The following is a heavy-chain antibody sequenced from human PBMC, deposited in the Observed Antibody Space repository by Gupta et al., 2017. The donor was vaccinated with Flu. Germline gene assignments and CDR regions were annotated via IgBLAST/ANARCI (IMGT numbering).Heavy chain of an antibody. CDR2: FYYSGET. CDR3: ARRLQKGRIAVAGGFEY. CDR1: GDSLSSYSFY. D-gene: IGHD6-13*01. Sequence: QLQESGPGLVKPSETLSLSCTVSGDSLSSYSFYWGWIRQPPGKGPEWIGSFYYSGETYYTPSLTSRVTISVDTAKNRFSLRLSSVTAAETAIYYWARRLQKGRIAVAGGFEYWGQGILVSVSS. J-gene: IGHJ4*02. V-gene: IGHV4-39*02.